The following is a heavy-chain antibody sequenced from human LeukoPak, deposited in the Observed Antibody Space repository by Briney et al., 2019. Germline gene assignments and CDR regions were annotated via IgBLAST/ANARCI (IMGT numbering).Heavy chain of an antibody. CDR3: AREGSSFDY. CDR2: ITSDGSST. D-gene: IGHD6-19*01. Sequence: GGSLRLSCAASGLTFNSYWMHWVRQAPGKGLVWVSLITSDGSSTTYADSVKGRFTISRDNAKNTLYLQMNSLRVEDTAVYYCAREGSSFDYWGQGNLVTVSP. CDR1: GLTFNSYW. V-gene: IGHV3-74*01. J-gene: IGHJ4*02.